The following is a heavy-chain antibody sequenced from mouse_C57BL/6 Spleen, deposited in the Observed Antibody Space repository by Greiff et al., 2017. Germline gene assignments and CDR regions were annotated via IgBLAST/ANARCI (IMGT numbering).Heavy chain of an antibody. D-gene: IGHD1-1*01. J-gene: IGHJ1*03. Sequence: EVQLVESGPGLVKPSQSLSLTCSVTGYSITSGYYWNWIRQFPGNKLEWMGYISYDGSNNYNPSLKNRISITRDTSKNQLFLKLNSVTTEDTATYYGARPYYYGSSYWYFDVWGTGTTVTVSS. CDR1: GYSITSGYY. V-gene: IGHV3-6*01. CDR3: ARPYYYGSSYWYFDV. CDR2: ISYDGSN.